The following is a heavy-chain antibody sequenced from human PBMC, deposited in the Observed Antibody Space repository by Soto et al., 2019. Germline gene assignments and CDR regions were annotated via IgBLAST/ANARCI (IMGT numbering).Heavy chain of an antibody. V-gene: IGHV4-31*03. CDR1: GGSISSGGYY. CDR2: IYYSGST. CDR3: ARERNYDSSGYSYYYGMDV. D-gene: IGHD3-22*01. Sequence: QVQLQESGPGLVKPSQTLSLTCTVSGGSISSGGYYWSWIRQHPGKGLEWIGYIYYSGSTYYNPSTKNRVTISVDTSKNQFSLKLSSVTAADTAVYYCARERNYDSSGYSYYYGMDVWGQGTTVTVSS. J-gene: IGHJ6*02.